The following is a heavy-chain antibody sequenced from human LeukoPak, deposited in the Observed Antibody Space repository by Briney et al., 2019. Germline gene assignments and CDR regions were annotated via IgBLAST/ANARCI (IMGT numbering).Heavy chain of an antibody. D-gene: IGHD5-24*01. CDR2: ISPNNGNT. Sequence: ASVKVSCKASGHNFPSYGISWMRQAPGQGLEWMGWISPNNGNTNYAKKYQGRITVTKDTSTTTAYMELGSLTSGDTAVYYCARDPLRRDGYNYVSYYYYMDVWGKGTTVTVSS. CDR1: GHNFPSYG. CDR3: ARDPLRRDGYNYVSYYYYMDV. J-gene: IGHJ6*03. V-gene: IGHV1-18*01.